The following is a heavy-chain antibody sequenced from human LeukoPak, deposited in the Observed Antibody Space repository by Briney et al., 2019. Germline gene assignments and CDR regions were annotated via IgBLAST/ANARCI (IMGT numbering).Heavy chain of an antibody. J-gene: IGHJ4*02. CDR1: GFTFSNYA. CDR2: VSGSASNT. D-gene: IGHD4-17*01. CDR3: AKGFKTYGELSFDV. Sequence: GGSLRLSCAASGFTFSNYAMSWVRQAPGKGLEWVSTVSGSASNTYYADSAKGRCAISRDNSKHTVYLQMNSLRADDTAVYYCAKGFKTYGELSFDVWGQGTLVAVSS. V-gene: IGHV3-23*01.